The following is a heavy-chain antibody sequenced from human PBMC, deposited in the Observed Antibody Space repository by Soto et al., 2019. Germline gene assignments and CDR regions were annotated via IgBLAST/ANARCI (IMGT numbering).Heavy chain of an antibody. V-gene: IGHV2-5*02. CDR2: IYWDDVK. CDR3: ARRPVSEWGSRFDY. CDR1: GFSLSTRGVG. Sequence: QITLKESGPTLVRPTETLTLTCTFSGFSLSTRGVGVGWIRQPPGKALEWLALIYWDDVKRYRPSLNTRLSTXQXTXXNQVVLTMTTMDPVATATYYCARRPVSEWGSRFDYSGQGILVTVSS. J-gene: IGHJ4*02. D-gene: IGHD1-26*01.